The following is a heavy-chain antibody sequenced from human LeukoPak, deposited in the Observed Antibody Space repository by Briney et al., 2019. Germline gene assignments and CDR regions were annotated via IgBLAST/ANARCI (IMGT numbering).Heavy chain of an antibody. CDR1: GFTFSSYS. D-gene: IGHD5-18*01. Sequence: KTGGSLRLSCAASGFTFSSYSMNWVRQAPGKGLEWVSSISSSSSYIYYADSVKGRFTISRDNAKNSLYLQMNSLRAEDTAVYYCASAPPGGPWDTATSFDYWGQGTLVTVSS. CDR3: ASAPPGGPWDTATSFDY. J-gene: IGHJ4*02. V-gene: IGHV3-21*01. CDR2: ISSSSSYI.